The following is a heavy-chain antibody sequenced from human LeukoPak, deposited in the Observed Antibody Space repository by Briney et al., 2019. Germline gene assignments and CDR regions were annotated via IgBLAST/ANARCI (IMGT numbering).Heavy chain of an antibody. CDR2: IYYSGST. Sequence: SETLSLTCTVSGGSISSSSYYWGWTRQPPGKGLEWIGSIYYSGSTYYNPSLKSRVTISVDTSKNQFSLKLSSVTAADTAVYYCARLGYYYDSSHWGQGTLVTVSS. V-gene: IGHV4-39*01. D-gene: IGHD3-22*01. CDR3: ARLGYYYDSSH. J-gene: IGHJ4*02. CDR1: GGSISSSSYY.